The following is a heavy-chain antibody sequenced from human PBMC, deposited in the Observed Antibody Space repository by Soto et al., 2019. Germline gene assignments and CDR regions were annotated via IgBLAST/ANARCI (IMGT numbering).Heavy chain of an antibody. CDR1: GGSISSSSYY. CDR3: ARPRGCGGDCSDAFDI. D-gene: IGHD2-21*02. CDR2: IYYSGST. V-gene: IGHV4-39*01. Sequence: QLQLQESGPGLVKPSETLSLTCTVSGGSISSSSYYWGWIRQPPGKGLEWIGSIYYSGSTYYNPSLKSRVTISVDTSKNQFSLKLSSVTAADTAVYYCARPRGCGGDCSDAFDIWGQGTMVTVSS. J-gene: IGHJ3*02.